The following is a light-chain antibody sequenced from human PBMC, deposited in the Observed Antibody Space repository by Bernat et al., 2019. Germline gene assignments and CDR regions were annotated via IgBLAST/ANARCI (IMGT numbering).Light chain of an antibody. Sequence: EIVLTQSPATLSLSPGERATLSCRASQNINNYLAWYQQKPGQAPRLLIYDASNMATGIPARFRGSGSGTDFTLTISSLEPEDFAVYYCQQRSVWVTFGGGTKVEIK. CDR1: QNINNY. V-gene: IGKV3-11*01. CDR3: QQRSVWVT. CDR2: DAS. J-gene: IGKJ4*01.